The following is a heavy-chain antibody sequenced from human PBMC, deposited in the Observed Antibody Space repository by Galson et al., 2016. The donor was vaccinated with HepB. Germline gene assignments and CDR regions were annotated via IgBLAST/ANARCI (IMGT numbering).Heavy chain of an antibody. D-gene: IGHD3-3*01. Sequence: SLRLSCAGSGFIFSNHLIHWVRQAPGKGLEYVSGISPNGDTTYYADSVKGRFTISRDNSKNTLYLQMSSLTPEDTAVYHCVKEGGAEVFWWGQGTLVTVSS. J-gene: IGHJ4*02. CDR2: ISPNGDTT. CDR1: GFIFSNHL. V-gene: IGHV3-64D*06. CDR3: VKEGGAEVFW.